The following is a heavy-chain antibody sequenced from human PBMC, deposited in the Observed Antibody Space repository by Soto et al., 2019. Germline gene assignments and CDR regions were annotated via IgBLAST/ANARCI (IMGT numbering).Heavy chain of an antibody. D-gene: IGHD4-17*01. CDR2: IRSKANSYAT. V-gene: IGHV3-73*01. CDR1: GFTFSGSA. CDR3: TRHRLGYGDYTAAEYFQH. Sequence: EVQVVESGGGLVQPGGSLKLSCAASGFTFSGSAMHWVRQASGKGLEWVGRIRSKANSYATAYAASVKGRFTISSDDSKNTAYLQMNSLKTEDTAVYYCTRHRLGYGDYTAAEYFQHWGQGTLVTVSS. J-gene: IGHJ1*01.